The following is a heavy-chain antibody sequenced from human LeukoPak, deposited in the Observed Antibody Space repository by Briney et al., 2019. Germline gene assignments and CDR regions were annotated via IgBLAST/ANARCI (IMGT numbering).Heavy chain of an antibody. CDR1: GGSFSGYY. CDR2: IDHSGST. J-gene: IGHJ5*02. V-gene: IGHV4-34*01. D-gene: IGHD1-1*01. Sequence: PSETLSLTCAVSGGSFSGYYWNWIRQPPGKGLEWIGEIDHSGSTNYNPSLKGRVTISVDTSKNQFSLKLSSVTAADTAVYYCARGYWNPPWFDPWGQGTLVTVSS. CDR3: ARGYWNPPWFDP.